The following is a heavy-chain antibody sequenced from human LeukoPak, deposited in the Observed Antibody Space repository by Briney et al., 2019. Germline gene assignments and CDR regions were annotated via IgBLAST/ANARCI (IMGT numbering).Heavy chain of an antibody. CDR2: IYSGDTT. V-gene: IGHV3-53*01. CDR3: ARAAWYSSSWQEGYYFDY. Sequence: PGGSLRLSCAASGFTVNNYMNWVRQAPGKGLEWISVIYSGDTTYYADSVKGRFTISRDTSKNTLYLYMNSLRADDTAVYYCARAAWYSSSWQEGYYFDYWGQGALVTVSS. D-gene: IGHD6-13*01. J-gene: IGHJ4*02. CDR1: GFTVNNY.